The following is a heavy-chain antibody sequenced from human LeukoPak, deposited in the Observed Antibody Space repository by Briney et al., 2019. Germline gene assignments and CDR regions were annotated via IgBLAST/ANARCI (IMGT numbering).Heavy chain of an antibody. CDR3: ARERIIVVEDGMDV. CDR1: GYTFTGYY. V-gene: IGHV1-2*02. CDR2: INPNSGGT. J-gene: IGHJ6*02. D-gene: IGHD2-15*01. Sequence: GASVKVSCKASGYTFTGYYMHWVRQAPGQGLEWMGWINPNSGGTNYAQKFQGRVTMTRDTSISTAYMELSRLRSDDTAVYYCARERIIVVEDGMDVWGQGTTVTVSS.